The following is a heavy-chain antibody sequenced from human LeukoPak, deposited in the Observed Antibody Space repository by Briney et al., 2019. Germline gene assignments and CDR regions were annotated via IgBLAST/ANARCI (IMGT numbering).Heavy chain of an antibody. CDR1: GFTFSSYG. CDR3: AKYRTGYCSSISCEDRINWFDP. V-gene: IGHV3-23*01. D-gene: IGHD2-2*01. CDR2: ISGSGDTT. J-gene: IGHJ5*02. Sequence: PGGSLRLSCAASGFTFSSYGMHWVRQAPGKGLEWVSTISGSGDTTYYADSVKGRFTISRDNSKNTLYLQMNSLRAEDTAVYYCAKYRTGYCSSISCEDRINWFDPWGQGTLVTVSS.